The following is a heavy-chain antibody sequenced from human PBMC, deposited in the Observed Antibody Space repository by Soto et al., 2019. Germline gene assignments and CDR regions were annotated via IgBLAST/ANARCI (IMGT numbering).Heavy chain of an antibody. CDR1: GGSITSSD. CDR2: IYDTGISGYTPST. Sequence: SETLSLTCTVSGGSITSSDWSWIRRPPGKGLEWIAYIYDTGISGYTPSTSYNPSLKSRVTMSVNTSKSQFSLKLTSVTAADTAVYYCARGEDAFFYYGLDVWGQGITVTVSS. J-gene: IGHJ6*02. CDR3: ARGEDAFFYYGLDV. V-gene: IGHV4-59*01.